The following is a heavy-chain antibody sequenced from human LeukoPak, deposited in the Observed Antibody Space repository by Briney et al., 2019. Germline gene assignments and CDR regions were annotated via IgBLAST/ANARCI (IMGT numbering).Heavy chain of an antibody. CDR3: ARDLYLSR. J-gene: IGHJ4*02. V-gene: IGHV3-53*01. CDR1: GFSVSSSY. D-gene: IGHD3-10*01. Sequence: RGSLRLSCAASGFSVSSSYMSWVRQAPGKGLEWVSVIYSGDKTYYADSVKGRFTISRDNSKNTLYLQMSSLRDEDTAMYYCARDLYLSRWGQGTLVTVSS. CDR2: IYSGDKT.